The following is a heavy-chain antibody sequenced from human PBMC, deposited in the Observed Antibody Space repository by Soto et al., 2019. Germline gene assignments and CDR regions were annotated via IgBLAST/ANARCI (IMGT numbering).Heavy chain of an antibody. Sequence: PGGSLRLSCEASGFIFTNYAMTCVRQAPGKGLEWLSVISGYGSRTYYADSVKGRLTISRDNSNNTLYLHMTSLRAEDTAVYYCAKDVGCTTTVCQKYYFDYWGQGALVTVSS. CDR1: GFIFTNYA. D-gene: IGHD2-2*01. V-gene: IGHV3-23*01. J-gene: IGHJ4*02. CDR3: AKDVGCTTTVCQKYYFDY. CDR2: ISGYGSRT.